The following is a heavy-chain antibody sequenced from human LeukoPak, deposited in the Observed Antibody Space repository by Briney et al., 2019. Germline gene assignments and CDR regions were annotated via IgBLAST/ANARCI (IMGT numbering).Heavy chain of an antibody. CDR3: AKSIVGATFDY. V-gene: IGHV3-7*03. J-gene: IGHJ4*02. CDR1: GFTFGSFW. Sequence: GGSLRLSCAASGFTFGSFWMSWVRQAPGKGLEWVANIKEDGGETYYADSVRGRFTISRDNAKSSLYLQMNSLRAEDTAVYYCAKSIVGATFDYWGQGTLVTVSS. CDR2: IKEDGGET. D-gene: IGHD1-26*01.